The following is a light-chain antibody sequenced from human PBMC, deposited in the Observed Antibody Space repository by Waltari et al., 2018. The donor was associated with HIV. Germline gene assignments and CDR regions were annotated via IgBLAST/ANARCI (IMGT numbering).Light chain of an antibody. CDR2: RAS. CDR1: HSVSSSY. J-gene: IGKJ3*01. Sequence: IVLTQSPGTLSLSPGERATPPCRARHSVSSSYLAWFQQRPGKAPRLLIHRASDRDTGVPDRFSGSGVGTDFTLTISRLEPEDVAVYFCQQYGTLPFTFGPGTKVEI. CDR3: QQYGTLPFT. V-gene: IGKV3-20*01.